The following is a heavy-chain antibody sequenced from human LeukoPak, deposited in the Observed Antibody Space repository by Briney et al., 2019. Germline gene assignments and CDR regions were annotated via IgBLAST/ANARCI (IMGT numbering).Heavy chain of an antibody. D-gene: IGHD3-10*01. V-gene: IGHV1-24*01. CDR1: GYTLTELS. Sequence: ASVKVSCKVSGYTLTELSMHWVRQAPGKGLEWMGGFDPEDGETIYAQKFQGRVTMTEDTSTDTAYMELSSLRPEDTAVYYCAAGSYPHDAFDIWGQGTMVTVSS. CDR3: AAGSYPHDAFDI. J-gene: IGHJ3*02. CDR2: FDPEDGET.